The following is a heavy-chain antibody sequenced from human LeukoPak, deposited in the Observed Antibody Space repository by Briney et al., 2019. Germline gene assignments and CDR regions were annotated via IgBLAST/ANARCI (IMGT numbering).Heavy chain of an antibody. CDR2: INPNSGGT. D-gene: IGHD2-15*01. CDR1: GYTFTGYY. J-gene: IGHJ6*02. Sequence: ASVKVSCKASGYTFTGYYMHWVRQAPGQGLEWMGWINPNSGGTNYAQKFQGRVTMTRDTSISTAYMVLSRLRSDDTAVYYCARELGYCSGGSCYILDYYYYYGMDVWGQGTTVTVSS. V-gene: IGHV1-2*02. CDR3: ARELGYCSGGSCYILDYYYYYGMDV.